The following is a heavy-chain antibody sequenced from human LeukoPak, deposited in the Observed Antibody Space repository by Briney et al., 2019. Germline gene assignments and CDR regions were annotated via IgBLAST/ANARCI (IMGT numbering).Heavy chain of an antibody. CDR3: ARGPDYYYDSSGYYWALDY. CDR2: ISAYNGNT. CDR1: GYTFTSYG. Sequence: ASVKVSCKASGYTFTSYGISWVQQAPGQGLEWMGWISAYNGNTNYAQKLQGRVTMTTDTSTSTAYMELRSLRSDDTAVYYCARGPDYYYDSSGYYWALDYWGQGTLVTVSS. D-gene: IGHD3-22*01. J-gene: IGHJ4*02. V-gene: IGHV1-18*01.